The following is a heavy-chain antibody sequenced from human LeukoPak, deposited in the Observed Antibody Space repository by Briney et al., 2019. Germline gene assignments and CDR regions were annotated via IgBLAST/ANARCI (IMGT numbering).Heavy chain of an antibody. D-gene: IGHD4-17*01. CDR3: AKDFGVYGDFKYYYYYGMDV. CDR2: IRYDGSNK. Sequence: GGSLRLSCAASGFTFSSYGMHWVRQAPGKGLEWVAFIRYDGSNKYYADSVKGRFTISRDNSKNTLYLQMNSLRAEDTAVYYCAKDFGVYGDFKYYYYYGMDVWGQGTTVTVSS. CDR1: GFTFSSYG. J-gene: IGHJ6*02. V-gene: IGHV3-30*02.